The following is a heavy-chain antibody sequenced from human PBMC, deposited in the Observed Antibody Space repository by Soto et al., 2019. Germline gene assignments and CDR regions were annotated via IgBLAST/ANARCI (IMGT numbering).Heavy chain of an antibody. D-gene: IGHD3-9*01. CDR3: ARGRDYDILTGSFDY. J-gene: IGHJ4*02. CDR1: GFTLGDYA. Sequence: SGGSLRLSCAASGFTLGDYAMSWVRQAPGKGLEWVSGINWNGGSTGYADSVKGRFTISRDNARNSLYLQMNSLRAEDTALYYCARGRDYDILTGSFDYWGQGTLVTVSS. V-gene: IGHV3-20*04. CDR2: INWNGGST.